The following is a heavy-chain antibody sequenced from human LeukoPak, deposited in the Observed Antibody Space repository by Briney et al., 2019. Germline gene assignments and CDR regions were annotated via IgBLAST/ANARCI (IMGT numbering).Heavy chain of an antibody. CDR1: GGSISSGGYS. Sequence: SETLSLTCAVSGGSISSGGYSWSWLRQPPGEGLEWIGYIYHSGSTYYNPSLKSRVTISVDRSKDQLSLKLSSVTAADTAVYYCARGTTVTMNWFDPWGQGTLVTVSS. V-gene: IGHV4-30-2*01. J-gene: IGHJ5*02. D-gene: IGHD4-17*01. CDR2: IYHSGST. CDR3: ARGTTVTMNWFDP.